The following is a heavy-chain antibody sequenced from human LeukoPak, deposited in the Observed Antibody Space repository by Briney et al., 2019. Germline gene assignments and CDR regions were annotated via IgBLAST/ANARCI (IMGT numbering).Heavy chain of an antibody. J-gene: IGHJ4*02. CDR1: GVSISSSSYY. CDR2: IYYSEST. Sequence: PSETLSLTCTVSGVSISSSSYYWGWIRQPPGKGLEWIGSIYYSESTYYNPSLKSRVTISVDTSKNQFSLKLSSVTAADTAVYYCARLEGWSAARLYFDYWGQGTLVTVSS. D-gene: IGHD6-19*01. CDR3: ARLEGWSAARLYFDY. V-gene: IGHV4-39*01.